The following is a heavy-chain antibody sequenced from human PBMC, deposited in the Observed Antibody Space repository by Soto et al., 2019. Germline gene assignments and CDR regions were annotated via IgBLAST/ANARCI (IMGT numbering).Heavy chain of an antibody. Sequence: SETLSLTCDVSGFSIISSICWSCVRQPPGKGLEWIGEIYHTGNTNYNPSLESRVTISVDKSKNQFSLNLNSVTAADTAVYYCARDSRAAAGNRRYYFDYWGQGTLVTVSS. CDR1: GFSIISSIC. V-gene: IGHV4-4*02. CDR2: IYHTGNT. J-gene: IGHJ4*02. D-gene: IGHD6-13*01. CDR3: ARDSRAAAGNRRYYFDY.